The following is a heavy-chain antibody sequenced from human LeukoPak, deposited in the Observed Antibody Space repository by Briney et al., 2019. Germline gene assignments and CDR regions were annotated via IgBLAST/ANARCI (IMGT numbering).Heavy chain of an antibody. D-gene: IGHD6-19*01. J-gene: IGHJ4*02. Sequence: SETLSLTCTVSGGSISSYYCSWIRQPPAKGLEWIGYIYYSGSTNYNPSLKSRVTISVDTSKNQFSLKLSSVTAADTAVYYCAREGWYSSGWYFDYWGQGTLVTVSS. V-gene: IGHV4-59*01. CDR2: IYYSGST. CDR3: AREGWYSSGWYFDY. CDR1: GGSISSYY.